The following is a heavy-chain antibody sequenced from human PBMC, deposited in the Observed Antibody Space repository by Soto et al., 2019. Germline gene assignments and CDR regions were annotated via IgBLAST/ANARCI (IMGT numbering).Heavy chain of an antibody. J-gene: IGHJ4*02. CDR1: GYSFASHY. CDR2: INPGGTTT. D-gene: IGHD5-18*01. V-gene: IGHV1-46*01. Sequence: GASVKVSWKASGYSFASHYMCWVRQAPGQGLEWMGTINPGGTTTSYAQKFQGRVTMTRDTSTSTVYMELSSLTSEDTAVYYCARRYGSCFDYWGQGTLVTVS. CDR3: ARRYGSCFDY.